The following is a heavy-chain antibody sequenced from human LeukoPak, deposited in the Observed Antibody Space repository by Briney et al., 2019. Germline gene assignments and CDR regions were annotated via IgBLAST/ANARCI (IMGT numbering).Heavy chain of an antibody. J-gene: IGHJ6*02. CDR1: GFTFDDYA. CDR3: AKDVEVRGPDGYYYYYGMDV. Sequence: PGRSLRLSCAASGFTFDDYAMHWVRQAPGKGLEWVSGISWNSGSIGYADSVKGRFTISRDNAKNSLYLQMNSLRAEDTALCYCAKDVEVRGPDGYYYYYGMDVWGQGTTVTVSS. CDR2: ISWNSGSI. V-gene: IGHV3-9*01. D-gene: IGHD3-10*01.